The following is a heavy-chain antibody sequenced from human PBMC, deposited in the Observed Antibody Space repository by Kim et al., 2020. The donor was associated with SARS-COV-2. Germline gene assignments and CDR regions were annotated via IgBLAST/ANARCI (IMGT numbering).Heavy chain of an antibody. J-gene: IGHJ4*01. Sequence: ASVKVSCKASGYTFTNYAIHWVRQAPGQRLEWMGWINTFLGKTKYSQIFQGRVAITRDTSTNTAYMELSSLRSDDTAVYYCASNYRSCIISTFYGEMIDY. V-gene: IGHV1-3*04. CDR3: ASNYRSCIISTFYGEMIDY. D-gene: IGHD2-2*01. CDR2: INTFLGKT. CDR1: GYTFTNYA.